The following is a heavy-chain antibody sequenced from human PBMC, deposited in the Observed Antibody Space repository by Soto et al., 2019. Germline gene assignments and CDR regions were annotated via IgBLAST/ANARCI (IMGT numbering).Heavy chain of an antibody. V-gene: IGHV2-5*02. CDR2: IYWDDDK. CDR1: GFSLTTTGMG. Sequence: QITLKESGPTLVKPTQTLTLTCTFSGFSLTTTGMGVGWIRQPPGKALEWLALIYWDDDKTYSPSLKSRLTIPKDTSNNQVVLTMTNMDPMDTATYHCVHSRSKGDFDHWGQGTLVTVSS. CDR3: VHSRSKGDFDH. J-gene: IGHJ4*02. D-gene: IGHD3-16*01.